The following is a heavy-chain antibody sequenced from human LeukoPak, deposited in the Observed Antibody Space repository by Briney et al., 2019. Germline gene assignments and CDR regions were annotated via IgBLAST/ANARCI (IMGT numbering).Heavy chain of an antibody. CDR3: ARQPDYGDYYFDY. CDR1: GGSISSYY. CDR2: ISYSGST. J-gene: IGHJ4*02. V-gene: IGHV4-59*08. D-gene: IGHD4-17*01. Sequence: SETLSLTCTVSGGSISSYYWSWIRQPPGKGLEWMGYISYSGSTNYNPSLKSRVTMSVDTSKKQFSLKLSSVTAADTAVYYCARQPDYGDYYFDYWGQGTLVTVSS.